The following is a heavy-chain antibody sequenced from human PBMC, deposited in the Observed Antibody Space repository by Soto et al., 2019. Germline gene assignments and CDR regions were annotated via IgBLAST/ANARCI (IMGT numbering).Heavy chain of an antibody. CDR1: RFTFSSYW. CDR2: INSDGSST. V-gene: IGHV3-74*01. Sequence: GGSLRLSCAASRFTFSSYWMHWVRQAPGKGLVWVSRINSDGSSTSYADSVKGRFTISRDSAKNTLYLQMNSLGAEDTAVYYCARSLGSSRAFDYWGQGTLVTVSS. J-gene: IGHJ4*02. D-gene: IGHD6-6*01. CDR3: ARSLGSSRAFDY.